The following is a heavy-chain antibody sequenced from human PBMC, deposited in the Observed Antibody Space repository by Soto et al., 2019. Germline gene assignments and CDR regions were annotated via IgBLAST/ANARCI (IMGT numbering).Heavy chain of an antibody. D-gene: IGHD2-2*01. CDR3: ARDLTIVPATHPRLENYGMDV. J-gene: IGHJ6*02. V-gene: IGHV1-18*01. CDR2: ISPYNGHT. CDR1: GYSFTSYG. Sequence: GASVKVSCKASGYSFTSYGISWVRLAPGQGLEWMGWISPYNGHTQFVERFQGRVTMTTDTSTKTAYMELRNLRSDDTAHYYCARDLTIVPATHPRLENYGMDVWGQGTTVTVSS.